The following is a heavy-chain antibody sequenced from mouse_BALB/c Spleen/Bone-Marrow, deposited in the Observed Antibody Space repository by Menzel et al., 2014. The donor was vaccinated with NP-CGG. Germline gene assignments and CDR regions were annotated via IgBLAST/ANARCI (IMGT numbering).Heavy chain of an antibody. D-gene: IGHD1-2*01. CDR3: ASTTALYYYAMDY. V-gene: IGHV2-2*02. J-gene: IGHJ4*01. CDR2: IWSGGST. Sequence: VQLKQSGPGLVQPSQSLSITCTVSGFSLTSYGVHWVRQSPGKGLEWLGVIWSGGSTDYNAAFISRLSISKDNSKSQVFFKMNSLQANDTAIYYCASTTALYYYAMDYWGQGTSVTVSS. CDR1: GFSLTSYG.